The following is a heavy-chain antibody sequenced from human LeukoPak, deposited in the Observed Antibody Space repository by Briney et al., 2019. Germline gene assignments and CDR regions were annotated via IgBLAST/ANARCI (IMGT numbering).Heavy chain of an antibody. CDR3: ARDLGNPSANYRDY. V-gene: IGHV1-2*02. Sequence: GASVKVSCKASGFSFTGYYLHWVRQAPGQGFEWMGWFNLNTGGTNYAQKFQGRVTMTRDTSISTAYVELSNPTSEDTALYYCARDLGNPSANYRDYWGQGTLVTVSS. D-gene: IGHD4/OR15-4a*01. J-gene: IGHJ4*02. CDR2: FNLNTGGT. CDR1: GFSFTGYY.